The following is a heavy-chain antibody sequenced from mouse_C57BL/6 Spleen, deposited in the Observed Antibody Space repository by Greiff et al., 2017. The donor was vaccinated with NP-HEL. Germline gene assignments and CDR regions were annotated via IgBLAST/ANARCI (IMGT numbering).Heavy chain of an antibody. V-gene: IGHV1-64*01. Sequence: QVQLQQSGAELVKPGASVKLSCKASGYTFTSYWMHWVKQRPGQGLEWIGMIHPTSGSTNYNEKFKSKATLTVDKSSSTAYMQLSSLTSEDSAVYYCARGQTGTWFAYWGQGTLVTVSA. CDR2: IHPTSGST. CDR1: GYTFTSYW. CDR3: ARGQTGTWFAY. D-gene: IGHD4-1*01. J-gene: IGHJ3*01.